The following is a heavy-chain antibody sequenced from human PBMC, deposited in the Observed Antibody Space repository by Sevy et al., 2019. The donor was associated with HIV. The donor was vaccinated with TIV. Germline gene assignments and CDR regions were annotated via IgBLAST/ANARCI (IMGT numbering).Heavy chain of an antibody. CDR1: GFTFSSYE. D-gene: IGHD3-22*01. CDR3: ARDPGSGYVDWFDP. V-gene: IGHV3-48*03. CDR2: FSSSGSTI. Sequence: GGSLRLSCAASGFTFSSYEMNWVRQAPGKGLEWVSYFSSSGSTIYYADSVKGRFAISRDNAKNSLYLQMNSLRAEDTAVYYCARDPGSGYVDWFDPWGQGTLVTVSS. J-gene: IGHJ5*02.